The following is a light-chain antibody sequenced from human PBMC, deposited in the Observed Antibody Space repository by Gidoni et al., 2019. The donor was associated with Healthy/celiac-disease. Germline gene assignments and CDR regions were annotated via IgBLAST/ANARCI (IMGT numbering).Light chain of an antibody. CDR1: QSVSSSY. V-gene: IGKV3-20*01. CDR2: GAS. CDR3: QQYGSSPET. J-gene: IGKJ1*01. Sequence: ETESTQTLCTLSLSPGERATLSCRASQSVSSSYLAWYQQKPGQAPRLLIYGASSRATGIPDRFSGSGSGTDFTLTISRLEPEDFAVYYCQQYGSSPETFGQGTKVEIK.